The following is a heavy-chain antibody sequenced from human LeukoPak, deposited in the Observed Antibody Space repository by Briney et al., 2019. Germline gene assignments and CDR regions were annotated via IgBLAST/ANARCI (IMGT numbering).Heavy chain of an antibody. D-gene: IGHD2/OR15-2a*01. CDR2: IRADGGRT. CDR1: GFTFGDYA. V-gene: IGHV3-43*02. J-gene: IGHJ6*02. CDR3: ATWAFYHGLDV. Sequence: GGSLRLSFAASGFTFGDYAMHWVLQAPGKGLEWVSLIRADGGRTYYADSVNGRFTISRDNSKNSLYLQMNSLRTDDTALYYCATWAFYHGLDVWGQGSTVTVSS.